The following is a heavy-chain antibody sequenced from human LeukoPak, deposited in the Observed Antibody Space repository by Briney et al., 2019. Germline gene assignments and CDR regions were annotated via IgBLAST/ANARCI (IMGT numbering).Heavy chain of an antibody. CDR2: IYYSGST. V-gene: IGHV4-59*01. CDR3: ARVSAVAGTYYYYGMDV. D-gene: IGHD6-19*01. J-gene: IGHJ6*02. CDR1: GGSISSYY. Sequence: NPSETLSLTCTVSGGSISSYYWSWIRQPPGKGLEWIGYIYYSGSTNYNPSLKSRVTITVDTSKNQFSLKLSSVTAADTAVYYCARVSAVAGTYYYYGMDVWGQGTTVTVSS.